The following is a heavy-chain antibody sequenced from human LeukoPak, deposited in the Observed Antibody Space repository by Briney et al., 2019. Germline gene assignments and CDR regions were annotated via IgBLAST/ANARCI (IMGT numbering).Heavy chain of an antibody. CDR2: FDPEDGET. Sequence: ASVKVSCKVSGYTLTELSIHWVRQAPGKGLEWMGGFDPEDGETIYAQRFQGRVTMTEDTSTDTAYMELGSLRSEDAAAYYCATVSYYYDSSGYQGYFQHWGQGTLVTVSS. J-gene: IGHJ1*01. D-gene: IGHD3-22*01. CDR3: ATVSYYYDSSGYQGYFQH. CDR1: GYTLTELS. V-gene: IGHV1-24*01.